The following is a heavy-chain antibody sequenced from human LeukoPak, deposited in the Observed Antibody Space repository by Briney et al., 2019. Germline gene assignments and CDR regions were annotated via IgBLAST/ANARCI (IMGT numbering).Heavy chain of an antibody. CDR3: ARDVDIVATDFDY. CDR2: INPNSGGT. V-gene: IGHV1-2*06. Sequence: ASVKVSCKASGYTFTGYYMHWLRQAPGQGLEWMGRINPNSGGTNYAQKFQGRVTMTRDTSISTAYMELSRLRSDDTAVYYCARDVDIVATDFDYWGQGTLVTVSS. J-gene: IGHJ4*02. CDR1: GYTFTGYY. D-gene: IGHD5-12*01.